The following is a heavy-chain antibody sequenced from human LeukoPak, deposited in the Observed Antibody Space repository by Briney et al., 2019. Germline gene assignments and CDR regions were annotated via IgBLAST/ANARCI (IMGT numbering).Heavy chain of an antibody. CDR2: INARGST. D-gene: IGHD5-24*01. CDR1: GGSISSGSNY. Sequence: PSETLSLTCTVSGGSISSGSNYWSWIRQPAGKGLEWIGRINARGSTNYNPSLKSRVTISLDTSKNQFSLKLTSVTAADTAVYYCARSRDANNYAYYFDYWGQGTLVTVSS. V-gene: IGHV4-61*02. J-gene: IGHJ4*02. CDR3: ARSRDANNYAYYFDY.